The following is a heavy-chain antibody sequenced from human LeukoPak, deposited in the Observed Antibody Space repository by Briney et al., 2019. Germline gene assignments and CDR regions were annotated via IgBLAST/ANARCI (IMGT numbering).Heavy chain of an antibody. CDR2: ISSSSSYI. D-gene: IGHD6-19*01. J-gene: IGHJ4*02. CDR1: GFTFDKYA. Sequence: GGSLRLSCAASGFTFDKYAMSWVRQAPGKGLEWVSSISSSSSYIYYADSVKGRFTISRDNAKNSLYLQMNSLRAEDTAVYYCARDFFGIAVAPAFDYWGQGTLVTVSS. CDR3: ARDFFGIAVAPAFDY. V-gene: IGHV3-21*01.